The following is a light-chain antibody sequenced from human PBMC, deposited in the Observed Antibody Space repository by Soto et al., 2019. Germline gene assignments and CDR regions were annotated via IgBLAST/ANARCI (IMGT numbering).Light chain of an antibody. CDR2: EVT. CDR1: SSDVGGYNY. J-gene: IGLJ1*01. CDR3: SSYAGNNHFV. Sequence: QYVLTQPPSASGSPGQSVTISCTGTSSDVGGYNYVSWYQQHPGKAPKLMICEVTKRPSGVPDRFSGSKSGNTASLTVSGLQAEDEADYYCSSYAGNNHFVFGTGTKVTVL. V-gene: IGLV2-8*01.